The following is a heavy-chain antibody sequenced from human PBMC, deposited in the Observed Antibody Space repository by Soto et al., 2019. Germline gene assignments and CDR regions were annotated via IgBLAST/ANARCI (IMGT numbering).Heavy chain of an antibody. V-gene: IGHV4-34*01. J-gene: IGHJ5*02. Sequence: SETLSLTCAVYGGSFSGYYWSWIRQPPGKGLEWIGEINHSGSTNYNPSLKSRVTISVDTSKNQFSLKLSSVTAADTAVYYCARRRITMVRGVIWWFDPWGQGTLVTVSS. CDR1: GGSFSGYY. D-gene: IGHD3-10*01. CDR3: ARRRITMVRGVIWWFDP. CDR2: INHSGST.